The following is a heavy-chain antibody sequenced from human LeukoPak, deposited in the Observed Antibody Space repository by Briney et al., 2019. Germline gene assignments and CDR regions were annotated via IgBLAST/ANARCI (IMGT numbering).Heavy chain of an antibody. J-gene: IGHJ6*02. V-gene: IGHV3-7*01. Sequence: GGSLRLSCAASGFTFSSYAMSWVRQAPGKGLEWVANIKQDGSEKYYVDSVKGRFTISRDNAKNSLYLQMNSLRAEDTAVYYCARDRYAYGSGYYYYGMDVWGQGTTVTVSS. CDR1: GFTFSSYA. D-gene: IGHD3-10*01. CDR2: IKQDGSEK. CDR3: ARDRYAYGSGYYYYGMDV.